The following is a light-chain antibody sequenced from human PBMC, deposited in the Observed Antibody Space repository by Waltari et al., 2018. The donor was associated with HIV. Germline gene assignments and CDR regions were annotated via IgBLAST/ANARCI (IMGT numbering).Light chain of an antibody. V-gene: IGKV4-1*01. CDR3: QQYYSLPFT. CDR1: QSVLYSSSSKNY. CDR2: WAS. J-gene: IGKJ3*01. Sequence: DIVMTQSPHSLVVSLGERATINCKSRQSVLYSSSSKNYLAWYQQKPGQSPKLPIYWASTRESGVPDRFSGGGSGTDFTLTISSLQAEDVAVYYCQQYYSLPFTFGPGTKVDIK.